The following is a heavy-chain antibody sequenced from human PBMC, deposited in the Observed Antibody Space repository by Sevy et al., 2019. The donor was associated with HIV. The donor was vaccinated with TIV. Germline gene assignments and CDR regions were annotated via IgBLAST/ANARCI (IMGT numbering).Heavy chain of an antibody. V-gene: IGHV3-49*04. Sequence: GGSLRLSCTGSGFTFGDYAMSWVRQAPGKGLEWVAFLKHNAYGGTLDYAASVKGRFSISRDDSKRIAHLQMNDLKTEDTAIYYCTRWKGALSIFDYWGQGALVTVSS. CDR1: GFTFGDYA. J-gene: IGHJ4*02. D-gene: IGHD1-1*01. CDR3: TRWKGALSIFDY. CDR2: LKHNAYGGTL.